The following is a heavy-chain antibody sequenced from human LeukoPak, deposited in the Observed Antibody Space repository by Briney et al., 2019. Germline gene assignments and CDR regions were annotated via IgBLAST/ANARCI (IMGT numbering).Heavy chain of an antibody. CDR3: ARLASNYYGSGSNCFDY. CDR1: GGSVSSGFYY. V-gene: IGHV4-61*01. Sequence: PSETLSLTCTVSGGSVSSGFYYWSWIRQPSGKGLEWIGYISYGGGTNYNPSLKSRVTISVDTSKNQFSLNLSSVTAADTAVYYCARLASNYYGSGSNCFDYWGQGTLVTVSS. D-gene: IGHD3-10*01. J-gene: IGHJ4*02. CDR2: ISYGGGT.